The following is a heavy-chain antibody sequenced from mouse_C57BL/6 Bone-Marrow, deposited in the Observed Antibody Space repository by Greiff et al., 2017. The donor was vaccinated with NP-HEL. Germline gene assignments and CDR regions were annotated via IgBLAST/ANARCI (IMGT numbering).Heavy chain of an antibody. CDR3: AHSSGYVRGFDY. CDR1: GFNIKNTY. D-gene: IGHD3-2*02. V-gene: IGHV14-3*01. J-gene: IGHJ2*01. Sequence: VHVKQSVAELVRPGASVKLSCTASGFNIKNTYMHWVKQRPEQGLEWIGRIDPANGNTKYAPKFQGKATITADTSSNTAYLQLSSLTSEDTAIYYCAHSSGYVRGFDYWGQGTTLTVSS. CDR2: IDPANGNT.